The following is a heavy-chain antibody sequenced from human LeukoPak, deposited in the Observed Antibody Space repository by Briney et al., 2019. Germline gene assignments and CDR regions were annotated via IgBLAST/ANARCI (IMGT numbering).Heavy chain of an antibody. CDR2: IVGDSTDT. CDR3: AADQHTTMAFDC. CDR1: GFTFTRSS. D-gene: IGHD5-18*01. J-gene: IGHJ4*02. Sequence: SVKVSCKASGFTFTRSSIQWRRQARGQRLEWIGWIVGDSTDTYYAQRFQERVTIARDMSTSTAYLELSSLRSEDTAVYYCAADQHTTMAFDCWGQGTLVTVSS. V-gene: IGHV1-58*02.